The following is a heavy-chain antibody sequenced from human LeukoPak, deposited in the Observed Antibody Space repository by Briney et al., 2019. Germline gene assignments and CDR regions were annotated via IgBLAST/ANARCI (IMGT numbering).Heavy chain of an antibody. D-gene: IGHD3-16*02. Sequence: TSETLSHTCAVYGGSFSGYYWSWIRQPPGKGLEWIGEINHSGSTNYNPSLKSRVTISVDTSKNQFSLKLSSVTAADTAVYYCARNDYVWGSYRLNWFDPWGQGTLVTVSS. CDR1: GGSFSGYY. CDR2: INHSGST. J-gene: IGHJ5*02. V-gene: IGHV4-34*01. CDR3: ARNDYVWGSYRLNWFDP.